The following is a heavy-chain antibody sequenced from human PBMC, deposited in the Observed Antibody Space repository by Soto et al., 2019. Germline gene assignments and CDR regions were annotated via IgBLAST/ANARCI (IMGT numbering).Heavy chain of an antibody. CDR3: ARDRVQMVDGLDV. V-gene: IGHV3-33*01. D-gene: IGHD2-15*01. Sequence: QVQLVEYGGGVVQPGRSLRLSCAASGFTFSNNGMHWVRQAPGKGLEWVAVIWYDGINKYYADSVKGRFIISRDNSKNTVYLQMNSLRAEDPAVYYCARDRVQMVDGLDVWGQGNTVTVSS. CDR1: GFTFSNNG. J-gene: IGHJ6*02. CDR2: IWYDGINK.